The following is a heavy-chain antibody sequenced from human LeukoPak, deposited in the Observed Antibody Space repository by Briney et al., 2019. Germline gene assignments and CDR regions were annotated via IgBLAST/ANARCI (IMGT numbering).Heavy chain of an antibody. J-gene: IGHJ4*02. CDR3: AKDMGIAANYFDY. D-gene: IGHD6-13*01. CDR2: ISYDGSNK. Sequence: VGSLRLSCAASGFTFSSYGMHWVRQAPGKGLEWVAVISYDGSNKYYADSVKGRFTISRDNSKNTLYLQMNSLRAEDTAVYYCAKDMGIAANYFDYWGQGTLVTVSS. V-gene: IGHV3-30*18. CDR1: GFTFSSYG.